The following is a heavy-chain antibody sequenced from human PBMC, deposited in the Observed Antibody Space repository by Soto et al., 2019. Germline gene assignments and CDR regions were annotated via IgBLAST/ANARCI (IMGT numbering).Heavy chain of an antibody. J-gene: IGHJ6*02. CDR3: ARSISWETATVWYYYYGMDV. CDR2: ISSSSSNI. V-gene: IGHV3-21*01. CDR1: GLTFNSHS. Sequence: EVQLVESGGGLVEPGGSLRLSCAASGLTFNSHSMNWVRQAPGKGLEWVSSISSSSSNIYYADSIKGRFTISRDNAKNSLYLQMNSLSAEDTAVYYCARSISWETATVWYYYYGMDVWGQGTTVIVSS. D-gene: IGHD5-18*01.